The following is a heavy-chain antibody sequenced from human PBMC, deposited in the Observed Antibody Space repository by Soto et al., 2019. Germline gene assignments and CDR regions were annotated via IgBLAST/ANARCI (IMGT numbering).Heavy chain of an antibody. CDR3: ARGGYRYGYPENWFDP. D-gene: IGHD5-18*01. CDR2: ISSSGSTI. CDR1: GFTVSSYA. Sequence: GGSMRLSSTASGFTVSSYAMHWVRQAPGKGLEWVSYISSSGSTIYYADSVKGRFTISRDNAKNSLYLQMNSLRAEDTAVYYCARGGYRYGYPENWFDPWGQGTLVTVSS. J-gene: IGHJ5*02. V-gene: IGHV3-48*03.